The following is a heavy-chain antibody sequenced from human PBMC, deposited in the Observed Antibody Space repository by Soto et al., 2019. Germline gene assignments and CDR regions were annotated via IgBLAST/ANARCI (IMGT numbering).Heavy chain of an antibody. CDR1: GYTFSGFY. J-gene: IGHJ4*02. D-gene: IGHD6-19*01. CDR2: INPNSGGT. CDR3: ASAAVTGTAGLDF. Sequence: ASVKVSCKASGYTFSGFYMHWVRQAPGQGLEWMGWINPNSGGTKSAEKFQGRVTMTRDTSISTAYMELSGLTSDDTAVYYCASAAVTGTAGLDFWGQGTQVTVSS. V-gene: IGHV1-2*02.